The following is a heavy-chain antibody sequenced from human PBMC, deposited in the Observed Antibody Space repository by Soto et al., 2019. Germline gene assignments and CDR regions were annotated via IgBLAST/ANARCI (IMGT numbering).Heavy chain of an antibody. Sequence: PSETLSLTCDVSGASISSVYWWSWVRQSPGKGLEWIGEISQRGSANYRPSLKSRVTMSLDTSKNQFSLRLTSVTAADTAVYYCARYSALSGTYYFDYWGQGTLVTVSS. CDR3: ARYSALSGTYYFDY. V-gene: IGHV4-4*02. J-gene: IGHJ4*02. CDR1: GASISSVYW. D-gene: IGHD6-13*01. CDR2: ISQRGSA.